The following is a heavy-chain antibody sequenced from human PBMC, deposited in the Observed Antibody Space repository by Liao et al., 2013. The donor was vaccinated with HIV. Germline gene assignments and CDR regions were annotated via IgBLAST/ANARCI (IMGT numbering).Heavy chain of an antibody. V-gene: IGHV4-61*10. D-gene: IGHD2/OR15-2a*01. J-gene: IGHJ6*03. CDR1: SGSINSGSYY. CDR3: ARDRNRKYYMDV. Sequence: QVQLQESGPGLVKPSETLSLTCTVSSGSINSGSYYWTWIRQPAGRGLEWIGHIYSSGSTKYNPSLKSRITMSVDTSKNQFSLKLRSVTAADTAVYYCARDRNRKYYMDVWGKGTTVTVSS. CDR2: IYSSGST.